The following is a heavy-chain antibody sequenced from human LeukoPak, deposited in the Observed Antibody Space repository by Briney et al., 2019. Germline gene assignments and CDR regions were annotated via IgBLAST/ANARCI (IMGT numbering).Heavy chain of an antibody. CDR3: ARDGEMITFGGVIVPLEDY. V-gene: IGHV3-21*01. Sequence: GGSLRLSCAASGFTFSSYSMNWVRQAPGKGLEWVSSISSSSSYIYYADSVKGRFTISRDNAKNSLYLQMNSLRAEDTAVYCCARDGEMITFGGVIVPLEDYWGQGTLVTVSS. D-gene: IGHD3-16*02. J-gene: IGHJ4*02. CDR1: GFTFSSYS. CDR2: ISSSSSYI.